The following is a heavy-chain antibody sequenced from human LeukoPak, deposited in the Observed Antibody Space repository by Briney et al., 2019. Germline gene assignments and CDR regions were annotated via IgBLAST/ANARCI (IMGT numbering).Heavy chain of an antibody. CDR3: ASCASSGGSCGWYFDL. D-gene: IGHD2-15*01. CDR1: GFTFSSYG. J-gene: IGHJ2*01. V-gene: IGHV3-33*01. CDR2: IWYDGSNK. Sequence: GGSLRLSCAASGFTFSSYGMHWVRQAPGKGLEWVAVIWYDGSNKYYADSVKGRFTISRDNSKNTLYLQMNSLRAEDTAVYYCASCASSGGSCGWYFDLWGRGTLVTVSS.